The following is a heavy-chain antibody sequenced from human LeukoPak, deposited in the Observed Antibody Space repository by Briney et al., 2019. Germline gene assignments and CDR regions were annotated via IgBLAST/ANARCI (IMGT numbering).Heavy chain of an antibody. CDR1: GFTFSSYS. CDR2: ISSSSSYI. CDR3: ARERGPNGYSSSWYDAFDI. Sequence: GGSPRLSCAASGFTFSSYSMNWVRQAPGKGLEWVSSISSSSSYIYYADSVKGRFTISRDNAKNSLYLQMNSLRAEDTAVYYCARERGPNGYSSSWYDAFDIWGQGTMVTVSS. V-gene: IGHV3-21*01. D-gene: IGHD6-13*01. J-gene: IGHJ3*02.